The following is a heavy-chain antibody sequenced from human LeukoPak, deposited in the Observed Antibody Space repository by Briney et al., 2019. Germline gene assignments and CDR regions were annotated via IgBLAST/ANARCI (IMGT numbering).Heavy chain of an antibody. CDR1: GGSISSYY. V-gene: IGHV4-4*07. CDR2: VYTSGST. J-gene: IGHJ3*02. CDR3: ARGQYYYDSSGYYWNDAFDI. D-gene: IGHD3-22*01. Sequence: ETLPLTCTVSGGSISSYYWSWIRQPAGKGLEGIGRVYTSGSTNYNPSLKSRVTMSVDTSKNQFSLKLSSVTAADTAVYYCARGQYYYDSSGYYWNDAFDIWGQGTMVTVSS.